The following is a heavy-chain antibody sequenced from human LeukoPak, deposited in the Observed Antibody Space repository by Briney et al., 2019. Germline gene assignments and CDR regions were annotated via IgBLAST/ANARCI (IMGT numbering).Heavy chain of an antibody. CDR1: GGSISSYY. CDR3: ARRRIGPIDY. J-gene: IGHJ4*02. Sequence: PSETLSLTCTVSGGSISSYYWSWIRQPPGKGLEWIGYIYYSGSTNYNPSLKSRLTISVDTSKNQFSLKLSSVTAADTAVYYCARRRIGPIDYWGQGTLVTVSS. V-gene: IGHV4-59*08. CDR2: IYYSGST. D-gene: IGHD3-16*01.